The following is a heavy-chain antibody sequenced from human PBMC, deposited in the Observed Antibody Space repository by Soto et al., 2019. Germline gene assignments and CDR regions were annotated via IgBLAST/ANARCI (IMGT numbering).Heavy chain of an antibody. D-gene: IGHD3-10*01. J-gene: IGHJ5*01. V-gene: IGHV4-39*01. CDR3: ARRERYYGSPGWFDP. Sequence: SETLSLTCSVSGASINNFAYYWGWIRQPPGKGLEWIGTVYYNENTYYNPSLKSRVAISVDTAKNQFSLNLRSVTAADTAIYFCARRERYYGSPGWFDPWGQGTLVTAPQ. CDR2: VYYNENT. CDR1: GASINNFAYY.